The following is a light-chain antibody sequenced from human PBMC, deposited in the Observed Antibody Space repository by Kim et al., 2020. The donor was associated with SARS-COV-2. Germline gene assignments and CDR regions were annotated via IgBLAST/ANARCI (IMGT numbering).Light chain of an antibody. V-gene: IGKV3-20*01. CDR3: QQYNNSPYT. CDR1: QSISSSY. Sequence: LSPGERATLSCRASQSISSSYLAWYQQKPGQAPRLLIYGTSSRATGIPDRFSGSGSVTDFTLTITRLEPEDFAVYYWQQYNNSPYTFGQGTKLEI. CDR2: GTS. J-gene: IGKJ2*01.